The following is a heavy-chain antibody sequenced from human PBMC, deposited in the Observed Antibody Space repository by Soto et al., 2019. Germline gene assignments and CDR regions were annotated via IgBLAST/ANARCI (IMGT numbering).Heavy chain of an antibody. Sequence: SVTLCDPCSVAGGSSRGLYCSCILQPPGKGLEWIGYIYYSGSTNYNPSLKSRVTISVDTSKNQFSLKLSSVTAADTAVYYCARDTGYFDWPGAFDIWGQGTMVTVSS. J-gene: IGHJ3*02. CDR1: GGSSRGLY. CDR2: IYYSGST. CDR3: ARDTGYFDWPGAFDI. V-gene: IGHV4-59*11. D-gene: IGHD3-9*01.